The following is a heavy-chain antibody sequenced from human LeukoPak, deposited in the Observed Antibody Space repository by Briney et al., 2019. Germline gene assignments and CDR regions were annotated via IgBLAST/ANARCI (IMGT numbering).Heavy chain of an antibody. J-gene: IGHJ5*02. CDR1: GGSFSGYY. D-gene: IGHD6-13*01. CDR3: ARDGSSWENNYFDP. CDR2: INHSGST. V-gene: IGHV4-34*01. Sequence: SETLSLTCAVYGGSFSGYYWSWLRQPPGKGLEWIGEINHSGSTNYNPSRKSRVTISVDTSKNQFSLKLSSVTAADTAVYYCARDGSSWENNYFDPWGRGTLVSVSS.